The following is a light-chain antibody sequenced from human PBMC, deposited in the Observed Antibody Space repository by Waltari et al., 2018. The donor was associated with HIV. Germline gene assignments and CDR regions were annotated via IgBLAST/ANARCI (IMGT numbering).Light chain of an antibody. CDR2: DVT. J-gene: IGLJ2*01. CDR3: SSVANKSTFI. Sequence: QSALTQPASVSGSLGHSITISCPATSSDVGKYKLVYWLQQHPGKAPKVMIYDVTKRPSGVSDRFSGSKSGNTASLTISGLQAEDEADYYCSSVANKSTFIFGGGTKLTVL. CDR1: SSDVGKYKL. V-gene: IGLV2-23*02.